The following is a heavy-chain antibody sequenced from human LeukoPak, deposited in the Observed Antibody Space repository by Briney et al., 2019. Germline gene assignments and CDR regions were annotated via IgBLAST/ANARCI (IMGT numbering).Heavy chain of an antibody. Sequence: SETLSLTCTVSGGSISSGDYYWSWIRQPPGKGLEWIGYIYYSGSTYYNPSLKSRVTISVDTSKNQFSLKLSSVTAADTVVYFCARAAYDILTGYGFIDYWGQGTLVTVSS. V-gene: IGHV4-30-4*01. D-gene: IGHD3-9*01. CDR2: IYYSGST. CDR3: ARAAYDILTGYGFIDY. J-gene: IGHJ4*02. CDR1: GGSISSGDYY.